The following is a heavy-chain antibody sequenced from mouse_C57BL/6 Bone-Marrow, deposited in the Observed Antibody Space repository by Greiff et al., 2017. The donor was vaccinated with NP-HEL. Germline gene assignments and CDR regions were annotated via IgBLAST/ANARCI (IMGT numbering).Heavy chain of an antibody. Sequence: VQLKESGGDLVKPGGSLKLSCAASGFTFSSYGMSWVRQTPDKRLEWVATISSGGSYTYYPDSVKGRFTISRDNAKNTLYLQMSSLKSEDTAMYYCARGDYYGSGGFAYWGQGTLVTVSA. CDR1: GFTFSSYG. CDR3: ARGDYYGSGGFAY. CDR2: ISSGGSYT. J-gene: IGHJ3*01. D-gene: IGHD1-1*01. V-gene: IGHV5-6*01.